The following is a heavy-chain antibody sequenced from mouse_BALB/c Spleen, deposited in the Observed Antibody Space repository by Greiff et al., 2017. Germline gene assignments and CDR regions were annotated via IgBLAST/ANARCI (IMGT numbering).Heavy chain of an antibody. CDR2: ISSGGSYT. Sequence: EVQGVESGGGLVKPGGSLKLSCAASGFTFSSYAMSWVRQTPEKRLEWVATISSGGSYTYYPDSVKGRFTISRDNAKNTLYLQMSSLRSEDTAMYYCARHGDYDSWFAYWGQGTLVTVSA. CDR3: ARHGDYDSWFAY. J-gene: IGHJ3*01. V-gene: IGHV5-9-3*01. CDR1: GFTFSSYA. D-gene: IGHD2-4*01.